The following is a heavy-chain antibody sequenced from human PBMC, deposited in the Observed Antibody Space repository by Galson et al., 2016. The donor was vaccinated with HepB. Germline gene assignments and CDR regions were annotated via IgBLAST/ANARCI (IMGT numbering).Heavy chain of an antibody. D-gene: IGHD4-17*01. CDR3: ASPSFNDYGDYAVLGH. Sequence: QSGAEVKKPGESLTISCKGSGYIFTTYWISWVRQTPGKGLEWMGRIDPSDSYTNYNPSFQGHVTISADKSMSTAYLQWRSLKASDTAIYYCASPSFNDYGDYAVLGHWGQGTGVTVAS. CDR2: IDPSDSYT. CDR1: GYIFTTYW. J-gene: IGHJ5*02. V-gene: IGHV5-10-1*01.